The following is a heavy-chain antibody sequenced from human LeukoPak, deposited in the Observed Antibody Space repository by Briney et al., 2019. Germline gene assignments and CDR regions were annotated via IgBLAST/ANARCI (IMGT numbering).Heavy chain of an antibody. J-gene: IGHJ4*02. D-gene: IGHD6-13*01. CDR1: GGTFSSYA. V-gene: IGHV1-2*02. Sequence: ASVKVSCKASGGTFSSYAISWVRQAPGQGLEWMGWINPNSGGTNYAQKFQGRVTMTRDTSISTAYMELSRLRSDDTAVYYCARVVAGTNDDYWGQGTLVTVSS. CDR2: INPNSGGT. CDR3: ARVVAGTNDDY.